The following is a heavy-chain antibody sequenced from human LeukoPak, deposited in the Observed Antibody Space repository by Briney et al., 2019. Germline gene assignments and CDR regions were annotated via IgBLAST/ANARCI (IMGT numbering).Heavy chain of an antibody. Sequence: ASVKVSCKASGYTFTGYYMHWVRQAPGQGLEWMGWINPNSGGTNYAQKFQGRVTMTRDTSISTAYMELSRLRSDDTAVYYCARLFTGYSSSWYSLGIYYYYYMDVWGKGTTVTISS. J-gene: IGHJ6*03. CDR1: GYTFTGYY. D-gene: IGHD6-13*01. V-gene: IGHV1-2*02. CDR3: ARLFTGYSSSWYSLGIYYYYYMDV. CDR2: INPNSGGT.